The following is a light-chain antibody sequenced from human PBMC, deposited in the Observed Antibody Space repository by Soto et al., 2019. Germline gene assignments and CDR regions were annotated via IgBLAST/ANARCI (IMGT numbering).Light chain of an antibody. Sequence: QSVLTQPASVSGSPGQSITLSCTGTNYNLVSWYQHHPGKAPKLMIYEGHQRPSGVSDRFSGSQSGNTASLTISGLQAEDEADYYCSSYAGAVVFGGGTKLTVL. CDR1: NYNL. CDR3: SSYAGAVV. V-gene: IGLV2-23*01. J-gene: IGLJ2*01. CDR2: EGH.